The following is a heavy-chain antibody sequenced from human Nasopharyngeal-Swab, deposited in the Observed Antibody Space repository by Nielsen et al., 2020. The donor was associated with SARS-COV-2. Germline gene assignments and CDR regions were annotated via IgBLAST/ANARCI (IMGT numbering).Heavy chain of an antibody. Sequence: GESLKISCAASGFTFSSYGMHWVRQAPGKGLEWVAVIWYDGSNKYYADSVKGRFTISRDNSKNTLYLQMNSLRAEDTAVYYCARDRLEKQLVFDYWGQGTLVTVSS. V-gene: IGHV3-33*08. CDR3: ARDRLEKQLVFDY. D-gene: IGHD6-13*01. CDR2: IWYDGSNK. CDR1: GFTFSSYG. J-gene: IGHJ4*02.